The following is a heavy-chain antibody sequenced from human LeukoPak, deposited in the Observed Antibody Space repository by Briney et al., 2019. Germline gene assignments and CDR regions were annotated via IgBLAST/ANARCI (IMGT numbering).Heavy chain of an antibody. CDR3: ARAPAEIGGYYPEYFRH. D-gene: IGHD3-22*01. CDR1: GFTFCRYW. CDR2: LKSDGST. V-gene: IGHV3-74*01. Sequence: RGSLRLSCAAPGFTFCRYWMHWVRHAPGKGLVWVSRLKSDGSTNYADSVKGRFTISRDNAKNTVSLQMNSLGAEDTGVYYCARAPAEIGGYYPEYFRHWGQGTLVTVSS. J-gene: IGHJ1*01.